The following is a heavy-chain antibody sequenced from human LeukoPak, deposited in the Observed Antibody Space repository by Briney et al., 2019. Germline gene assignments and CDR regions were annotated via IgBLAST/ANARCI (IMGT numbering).Heavy chain of an antibody. Sequence: GGSLRLSCAASGFTFRRFAMSWVCQSPGKGLEWVSAISASDDGTYYADCVKGRFTISRDNFKNTLYLQMNILRAEDTAIYYCARSPVPSCLGAYCYPFDYWGQGTLVTVSS. CDR3: ARSPVPSCLGAYCYPFDY. J-gene: IGHJ4*02. D-gene: IGHD2-21*02. V-gene: IGHV3-23*01. CDR2: ISASDDGT. CDR1: GFTFRRFA.